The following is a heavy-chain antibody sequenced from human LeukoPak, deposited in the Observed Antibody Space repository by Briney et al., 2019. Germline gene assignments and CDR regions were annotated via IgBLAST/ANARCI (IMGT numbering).Heavy chain of an antibody. J-gene: IGHJ4*02. Sequence: PGGSLRLSCAASGITFRRHWMSWVRQAPGKGLEWVANIDEDGGEKNYVDSVKGRFTISRDNAKNSWYLQMNSLRTEDTAMYYCAPEPSDDVESWGQGSLVTVSS. CDR2: IDEDGGEK. V-gene: IGHV3-7*01. D-gene: IGHD5-24*01. CDR3: APEPSDDVES. CDR1: GITFRRHW.